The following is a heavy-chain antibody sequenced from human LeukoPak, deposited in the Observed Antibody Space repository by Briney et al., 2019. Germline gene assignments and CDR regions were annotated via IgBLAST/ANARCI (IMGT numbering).Heavy chain of an antibody. V-gene: IGHV3-72*01. Sequence: PGGSLRLSCAASGFTFSDHYMDWVRQAPGKGLEWVGRTRNKANSYTTEYAASVKGRFTISRDDSKNSLYLQMNSLKTEDTAVYYCARGVCGDDCYYYYYYYYMDVWGKGTTVTVSS. CDR2: TRNKANSYTT. D-gene: IGHD2-21*01. J-gene: IGHJ6*03. CDR3: ARGVCGDDCYYYYYYYYMDV. CDR1: GFTFSDHY.